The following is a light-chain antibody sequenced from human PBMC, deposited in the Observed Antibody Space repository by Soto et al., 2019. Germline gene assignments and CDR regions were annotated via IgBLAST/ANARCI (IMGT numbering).Light chain of an antibody. V-gene: IGLV1-40*01. Sequence: QSVLTQPPSVSGAPGQRVTISCTGSSSNIGAGYDVHWYHQFPGTAPKLLIYGRGHRLSGVPDRFSGSQSGTSASLAITGLQAEDEADYYCQSYDSSLSGWVFGGGTKLTVL. CDR3: QSYDSSLSGWV. CDR1: SSNIGAGYD. J-gene: IGLJ3*02. CDR2: GRG.